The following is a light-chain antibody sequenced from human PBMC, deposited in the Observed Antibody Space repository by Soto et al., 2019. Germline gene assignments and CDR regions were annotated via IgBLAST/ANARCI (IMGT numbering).Light chain of an antibody. CDR3: SLYTSENAYV. V-gene: IGLV2-18*01. CDR1: STDFVSYNR. Sequence: QSVLTQPPSVSGSPGQSVTISCTGTSTDFVSYNRVSWYQQPPGTAPKLMIYEVSKRPLGVPDRFSGSKSGNTASLTISGLQAADEADYYCSLYTSENAYVFGTGTKSPS. CDR2: EVS. J-gene: IGLJ1*01.